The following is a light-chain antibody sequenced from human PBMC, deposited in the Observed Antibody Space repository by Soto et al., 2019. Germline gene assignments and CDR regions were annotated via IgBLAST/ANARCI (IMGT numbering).Light chain of an antibody. CDR2: GAS. V-gene: IGKV3-15*01. CDR1: QSVSSN. CDR3: QQYNDWPPKYT. J-gene: IGKJ2*01. Sequence: EIVMTQSPATLSVSPGERATLSCRASQSVSSNLVWYQQKPGQAPRLLIYGASTRATGIPARFSGSGSGTEFTLTISSLQSEDLAVYYCQQYNDWPPKYTFGQGTKLEIK.